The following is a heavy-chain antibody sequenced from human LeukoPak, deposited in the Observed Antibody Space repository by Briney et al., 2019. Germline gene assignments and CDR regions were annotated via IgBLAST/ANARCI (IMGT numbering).Heavy chain of an antibody. CDR3: AVSGSLRYNWFDP. CDR2: ISAYNGNT. V-gene: IGHV1-18*04. CDR1: GYTFTSYY. J-gene: IGHJ5*02. Sequence: ASVKVSCKASGYTFTSYYMHWVRQAPGQGLEWMGWISAYNGNTNYAQKLQGRVTMTTDTSTSTAYMELRSLRSDDTAVYYCAVSGSLRYNWFDPWGQGTLVTVSS. D-gene: IGHD1-26*01.